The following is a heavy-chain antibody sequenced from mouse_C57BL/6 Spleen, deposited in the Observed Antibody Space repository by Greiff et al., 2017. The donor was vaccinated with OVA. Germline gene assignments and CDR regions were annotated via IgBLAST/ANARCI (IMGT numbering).Heavy chain of an antibody. D-gene: IGHD1-1*01. CDR2: ISSGSSTI. CDR3: ARATVVAKGYFDV. CDR1: GFTFSDYG. J-gene: IGHJ1*03. V-gene: IGHV5-17*01. Sequence: EVKLVESGGGLVKPGGSLKLSCAASGFTFSDYGMHWVRQAPEKGLEWVAYISSGSSTIYYADTVKGRFTISRDNAKNTLFLQMTSLRSEDTAMYYCARATVVAKGYFDVWGTGTTVTVSS.